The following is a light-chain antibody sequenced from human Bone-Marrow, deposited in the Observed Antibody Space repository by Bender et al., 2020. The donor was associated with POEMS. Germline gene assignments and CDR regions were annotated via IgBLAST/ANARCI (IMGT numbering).Light chain of an antibody. J-gene: IGLJ1*01. CDR2: EVT. V-gene: IGLV2-23*02. CDR1: GRDVGRYNL. Sequence: QSALTQPASVSGSPGQSITISCTGTGRDVGRYNLVSWYQQHPGKVPKLIIYEVTKRPSGVSNRFSGSSSGATASLTISGLQVEDEADYYCCSFVTTTTSFYVFGTGTKVTVL. CDR3: CSFVTTTTSFYV.